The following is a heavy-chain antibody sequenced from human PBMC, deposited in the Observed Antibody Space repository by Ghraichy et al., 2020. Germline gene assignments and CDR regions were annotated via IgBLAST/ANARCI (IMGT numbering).Heavy chain of an antibody. CDR1: GGSISSYY. V-gene: IGHV4-4*09. J-gene: IGHJ6*02. CDR2: LYNRGSA. Sequence: SETLSLTCTVSGGSISSYYWSWIRQSPGKGLEWIGALYNRGSANYKPSLKSRVTMSVDTSNNQFSLKLSSVTAADTAVYYCARLIRITLVRGMEGRMDVWGQGTTVTVSS. CDR3: ARLIRITLVRGMEGRMDV. D-gene: IGHD3-10*01.